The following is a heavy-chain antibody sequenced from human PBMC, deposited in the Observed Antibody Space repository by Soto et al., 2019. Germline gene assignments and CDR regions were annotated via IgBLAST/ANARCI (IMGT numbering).Heavy chain of an antibody. CDR1: GFTFENYA. CDR3: AGRTVASSWTLDV. V-gene: IGHV3-23*01. CDR2: ISGRAGRT. Sequence: GGSLRLSCPASGFTFENYAMAWVRQAPGRGLEWLSGISGRAGRTYYADSVKGRFSISRDTSKNTVYLQMNSLRAEDTAVYYCAGRTVASSWTLDVWGQGTMVTVSS. J-gene: IGHJ3*01. D-gene: IGHD4-17*01.